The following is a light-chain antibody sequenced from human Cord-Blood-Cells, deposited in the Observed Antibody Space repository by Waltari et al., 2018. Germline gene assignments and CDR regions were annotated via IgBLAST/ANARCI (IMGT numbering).Light chain of an antibody. CDR2: DVS. V-gene: IGLV2-14*01. CDR1: ISDVGGYND. J-gene: IGLJ3*02. Sequence: QSALTQPASVPGSPGQSITIPYTGTISDVGGYNDVPWYHQPPGKAPNLMIYDVSKRPSGVSNRFSGSKSGNPASLTISGLQAEDEADYYCSSYTSSSTWVFGGGTKLTVL. CDR3: SSYTSSSTWV.